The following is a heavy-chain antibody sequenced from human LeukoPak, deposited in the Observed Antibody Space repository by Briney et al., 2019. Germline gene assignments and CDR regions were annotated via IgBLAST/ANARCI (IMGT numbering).Heavy chain of an antibody. CDR3: ARGSADGPYYYDSSGYYYDY. Sequence: SETLSLTCAVYGRSFSGYYWSWIRQPPGKGLEWIGEINHSGSTNYNPSLKSRVTISVDTSKNQFSLRLGSVTAADTAVYYCARGSADGPYYYDSSGYYYDYWGQGTLVTVSS. D-gene: IGHD3-22*01. CDR2: INHSGST. V-gene: IGHV4-34*01. CDR1: GRSFSGYY. J-gene: IGHJ4*02.